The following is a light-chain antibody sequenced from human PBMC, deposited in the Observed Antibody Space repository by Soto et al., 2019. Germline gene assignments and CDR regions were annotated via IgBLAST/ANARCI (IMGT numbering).Light chain of an antibody. CDR3: QQSYSTPWT. CDR1: QTISGW. J-gene: IGKJ1*01. V-gene: IGKV1-5*01. Sequence: DIQMTQSPSTLSASVGDRVTLTCRASQTISGWLAWYKQKPGKAPKLLIYDASSLESGVPSRFRGSESGTEFILTITSLKPEDFATYYCQQSYSTPWTFGQGTKVDI. CDR2: DAS.